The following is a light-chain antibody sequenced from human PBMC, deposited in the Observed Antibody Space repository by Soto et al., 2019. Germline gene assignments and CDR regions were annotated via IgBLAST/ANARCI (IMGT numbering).Light chain of an antibody. J-gene: IGKJ5*01. Sequence: DIQMTQSPSSLSASVGATVTITCRTSPTISSYLNWYQQQPGRAPKLLIYAAYNLQSEVPSRFSGSGSGTDFTLTITSLQPEDFATYYCQQSYGTPITFGQGTRREI. CDR1: PTISSY. V-gene: IGKV1-39*01. CDR2: AAY. CDR3: QQSYGTPIT.